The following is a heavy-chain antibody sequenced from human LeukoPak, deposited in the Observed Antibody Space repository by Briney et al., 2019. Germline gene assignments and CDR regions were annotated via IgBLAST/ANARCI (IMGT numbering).Heavy chain of an antibody. D-gene: IGHD3-10*01. J-gene: IGHJ6*03. V-gene: IGHV4-38-2*01. CDR2: IYHSGST. Sequence: SETLSLTCAVSGYSISSGYYWGWIRQPPGKGLEWIGSIYHSGSTYYNPSLKSRVTISVDTSKNQFSLKLSSVTAADTAVYYCARVSMVRGVIITYYYYYMDVWGKGTTVTVSS. CDR3: ARVSMVRGVIITYYYYYMDV. CDR1: GYSISSGYY.